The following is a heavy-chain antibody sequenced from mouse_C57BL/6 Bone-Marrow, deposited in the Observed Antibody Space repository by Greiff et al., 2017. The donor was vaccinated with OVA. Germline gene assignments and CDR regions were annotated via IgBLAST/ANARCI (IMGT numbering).Heavy chain of an antibody. CDR1: GYTFTSYW. Sequence: QVQLQQPGAELVMPGASVKLSCKASGYTFTSYWMHWVKQRPGQGLEWIGEIDPSDSYTNYNQKFKGKSTLTVDKSSNTAYMQLSSLTSEDSAVYYCARGILRPWFAYWGQGTLVTVSA. J-gene: IGHJ3*01. CDR2: IDPSDSYT. V-gene: IGHV1-69*01. D-gene: IGHD1-2*01. CDR3: ARGILRPWFAY.